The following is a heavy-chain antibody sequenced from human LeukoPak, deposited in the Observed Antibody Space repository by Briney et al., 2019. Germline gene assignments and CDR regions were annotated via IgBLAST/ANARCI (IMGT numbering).Heavy chain of an antibody. Sequence: SGPTLVKPTQTLTLTCTFSGLSLSTSGVGVGWIRQPPVNALKWLIIIYWDDDKRYSPSLKSRLTITKDTSKNQVVLTMTSMDPVDTATYYCAHSMAVARFTWFDPGGQGTLVTVP. V-gene: IGHV2-5*02. CDR2: IYWDDDK. J-gene: IGHJ5*02. CDR1: GLSLSTSGVG. CDR3: AHSMAVARFTWFDP. D-gene: IGHD6-19*01.